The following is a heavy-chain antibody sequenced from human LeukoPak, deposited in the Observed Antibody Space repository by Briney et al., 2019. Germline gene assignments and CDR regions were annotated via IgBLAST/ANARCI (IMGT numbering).Heavy chain of an antibody. J-gene: IGHJ6*03. Sequence: GGSLRLSCAASGFTFSSYAMSWVRQAPGKGLAWVSAISDSGGSTQYADSVKGRFTISRDNSKNTLYLQMNSLRAEDTAVYYCAKAQRVYYYYYMDVWGKGTTVTVSS. CDR2: ISDSGGST. V-gene: IGHV3-23*01. CDR1: GFTFSSYA. CDR3: AKAQRVYYYYYMDV.